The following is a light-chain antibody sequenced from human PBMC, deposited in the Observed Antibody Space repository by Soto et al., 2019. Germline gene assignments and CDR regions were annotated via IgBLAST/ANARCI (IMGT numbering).Light chain of an antibody. CDR3: QQYNSNPLT. CDR2: KAS. V-gene: IGKV1-5*03. Sequence: DIQMTQSPSTLSASVGDRVTITCRASQRISTWLAWYQQKPGKAPNLLIYKASSLESGVPSRFSGSGSGTEFTLTISSLQPDDFATYYCQQYNSNPLTFGGGTKVEIK. J-gene: IGKJ4*01. CDR1: QRISTW.